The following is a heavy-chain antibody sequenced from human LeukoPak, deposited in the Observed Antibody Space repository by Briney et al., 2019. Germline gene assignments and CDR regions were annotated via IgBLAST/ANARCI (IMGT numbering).Heavy chain of an antibody. Sequence: GGTLRLSCAASGFTFSTYWMGWVRQAPGKGLEWVAKIKPDGSEKDHVDSVKGRFTISRDNAKNSLYLQLNSLRAEDTAVYYCAARVSGGRWFVDYWGQGTLVIVSS. CDR2: IKPDGSEK. J-gene: IGHJ4*02. CDR3: AARVSGGRWFVDY. D-gene: IGHD6-19*01. CDR1: GFTFSTYW. V-gene: IGHV3-7*01.